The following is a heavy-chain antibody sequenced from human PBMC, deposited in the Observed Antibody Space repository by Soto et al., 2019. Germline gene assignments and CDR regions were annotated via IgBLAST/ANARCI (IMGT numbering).Heavy chain of an antibody. Sequence: QVQLVESGGGVVQPGRSLRLSCAASGFTFSSYGMHWVRQAPGKGLEWVAVIWYDGSNKYYADSVKGRFTISRDNSKNTLYLQMNSLRAEDTAVYYCARDSWFGEIFNEVGYFDYWGQGTLVTVSS. J-gene: IGHJ4*02. CDR1: GFTFSSYG. V-gene: IGHV3-33*01. CDR2: IWYDGSNK. D-gene: IGHD3-10*01. CDR3: ARDSWFGEIFNEVGYFDY.